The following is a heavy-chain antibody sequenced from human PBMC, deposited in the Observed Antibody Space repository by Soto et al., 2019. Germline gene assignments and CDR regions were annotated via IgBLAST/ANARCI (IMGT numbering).Heavy chain of an antibody. CDR1: GFTFSGYW. J-gene: IGHJ1*01. CDR3: ARQCSHQFFQH. V-gene: IGHV3-74*01. CDR2: ISTDGSTT. D-gene: IGHD6-19*01. Sequence: EVQLVESGGGLVQPGGSLRLSCAASGFTFSGYWMHWVRQAPGKGLVWVSRISTDGSTTTYADSAEGRFTISRDNAKNTLYLQMNSLRAEDTAVYYCARQCSHQFFQHGGQGTLVTVSS.